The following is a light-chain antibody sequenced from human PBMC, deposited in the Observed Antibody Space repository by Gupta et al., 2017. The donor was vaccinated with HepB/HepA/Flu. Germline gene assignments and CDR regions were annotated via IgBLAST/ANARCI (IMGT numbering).Light chain of an antibody. Sequence: SYELTQPPSVSVSPGQTARITCSGDALPKQYAYWYQQKLGQAPVLVIYKDSERPSGIPERFSGSSSGTTVTLTISGVQAEDEADYYCQSADSSGKVVFGGGTKLTVL. CDR3: QSADSSGKVV. V-gene: IGLV3-25*03. CDR2: KDS. CDR1: ALPKQY. J-gene: IGLJ2*01.